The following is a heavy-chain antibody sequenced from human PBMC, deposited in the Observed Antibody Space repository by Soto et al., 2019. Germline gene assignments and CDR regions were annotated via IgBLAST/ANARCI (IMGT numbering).Heavy chain of an antibody. D-gene: IGHD3-16*01. J-gene: IGHJ4*02. CDR1: GGSISSGDYY. Sequence: PSETLSLTCTVSGGSISSGDYYWSWIRQPPGKGLEWIGYIYYSGSTYYNPSLKSRVTISVDTSKNQFSLKLSSVTAADTAVYYCARAKQLGEYYFDYWGQGTLVTVSS. CDR2: IYYSGST. CDR3: ARAKQLGEYYFDY. V-gene: IGHV4-30-4*01.